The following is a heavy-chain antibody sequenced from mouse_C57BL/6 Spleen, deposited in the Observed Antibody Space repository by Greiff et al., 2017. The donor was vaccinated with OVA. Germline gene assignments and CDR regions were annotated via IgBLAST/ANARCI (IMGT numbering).Heavy chain of an antibody. J-gene: IGHJ1*03. D-gene: IGHD1-1*01. V-gene: IGHV1-82*01. CDR1: GYAFSSSW. CDR2: ICPGDGDN. Sequence: QVQLQQSGPELVKPGASVKISCKASGYAFSSSWMNWVKQTPGKGLEWIGRICPGDGDNNYNGTFKGKATLTADKSASTAYMQLSSLTSEDSAVYFCARDYGSWDFDVWGTGTTVTVST. CDR3: ARDYGSWDFDV.